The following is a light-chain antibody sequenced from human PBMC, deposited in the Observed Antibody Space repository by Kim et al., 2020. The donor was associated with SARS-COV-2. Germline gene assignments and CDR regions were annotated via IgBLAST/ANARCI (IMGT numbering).Light chain of an antibody. V-gene: IGLV3-1*01. CDR3: QAWDSSTLV. CDR2: QDS. CDR1: KLGDKY. Sequence: SYELTQPPSVSVSPGQTASITCSGDKLGDKYACWYQQKPGQSPVLDIYQDSKRPSGIPERFSGSNSGNTATLTISGTQAMDEADYYCQAWDSSTLVFGGGTQLTVL. J-gene: IGLJ3*02.